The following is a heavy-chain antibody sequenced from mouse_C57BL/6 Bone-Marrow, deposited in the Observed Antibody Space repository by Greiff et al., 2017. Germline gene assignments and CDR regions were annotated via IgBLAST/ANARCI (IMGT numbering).Heavy chain of an antibody. CDR1: GFTFSSYG. CDR2: ISSGGSYT. J-gene: IGHJ2*01. V-gene: IGHV5-6*02. D-gene: IGHD4-1*01. Sequence: EVMLVESGGDLVKPGGSLKLSCAASGFTFSSYGMSWVRQTPDKRLEWVATISSGGSYTYYPDSVKGRFTISRDNAKNTLYLQMSSLKSEDTAMYYCARHETGDYFDYWGQGTTLTVSS. CDR3: ARHETGDYFDY.